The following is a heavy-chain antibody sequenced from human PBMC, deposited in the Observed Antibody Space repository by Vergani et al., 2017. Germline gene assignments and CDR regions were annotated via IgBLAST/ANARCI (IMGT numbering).Heavy chain of an antibody. Sequence: QLQLQESGPGLVKPSETLSLTCTVSGGSISSSSYYWGWLRQPPGKGLEWIGSIYYSGSTYYNPSLKSRVTISVDTSKNQFSLKLSSVTAADTAVYYCARVDYRPYYYYGMDVWGQGTTVTVSS. D-gene: IGHD4-11*01. J-gene: IGHJ6*02. CDR3: ARVDYRPYYYYGMDV. V-gene: IGHV4-39*07. CDR1: GGSISSSSYY. CDR2: IYYSGST.